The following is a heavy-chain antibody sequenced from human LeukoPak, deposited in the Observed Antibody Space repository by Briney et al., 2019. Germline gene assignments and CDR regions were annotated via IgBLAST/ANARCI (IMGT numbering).Heavy chain of an antibody. CDR3: ASGLYYDILTGSLGAFDI. V-gene: IGHV5-10-1*01. CDR1: GYSFTSYW. CDR2: IDPSDSYT. D-gene: IGHD3-9*01. Sequence: GESLKISCKGSGYSFTSYWISWVRQMPGKGLEWMGRIDPSDSYTNYSPSFQGHVTISADKSISTAYLQWSSLKASDTAMYYCASGLYYDILTGSLGAFDIWGQGTMVTASS. J-gene: IGHJ3*02.